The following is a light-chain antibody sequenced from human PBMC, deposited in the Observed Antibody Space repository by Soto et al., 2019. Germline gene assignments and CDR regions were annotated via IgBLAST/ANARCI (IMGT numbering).Light chain of an antibody. CDR2: DVS. V-gene: IGLV2-14*01. CDR3: SSYTGSAATRV. J-gene: IGLJ3*02. CDR1: SSDIGGYNS. Sequence: QSVLTQPASVSGSPGQSITISCTGTSSDIGGYNSVSWYQQHPGKAPELIIYDVSYRPSGVSNRFSGSKSGATASLTISGLQAEDEADYYCSSYTGSAATRVFGGGTKLTVL.